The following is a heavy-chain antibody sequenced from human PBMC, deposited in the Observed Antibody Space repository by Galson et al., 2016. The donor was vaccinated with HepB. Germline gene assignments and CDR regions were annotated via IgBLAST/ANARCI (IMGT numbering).Heavy chain of an antibody. CDR1: GGSINSYY. J-gene: IGHJ3*02. Sequence: TLSLTCTVSGGSINSYYWSWIRQPAGKGLEWIGRIYNSGYTDYNPSLKSRVTMSVDTSINQFSLRLNSVTAADTAVYYCATTLDSSDYFEFSDAFDIWGQGTMVTVSS. CDR3: ATTLDSSDYFEFSDAFDI. V-gene: IGHV4-4*07. D-gene: IGHD3-22*01. CDR2: IYNSGYT.